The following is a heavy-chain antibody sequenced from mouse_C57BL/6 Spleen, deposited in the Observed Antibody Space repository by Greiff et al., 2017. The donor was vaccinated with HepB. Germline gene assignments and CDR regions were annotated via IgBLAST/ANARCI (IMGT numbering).Heavy chain of an antibody. Sequence: EVQLQQSGAELVMPGASVKLSCKASGYTFTSYWMHWVKQRPEQGLEWIGWIDPENGDTEYASKFQGKATITADTSSNTAYLQLSSLTSEDTAVYYCTTRGSSQYYFDYWGQGTTLTVSS. D-gene: IGHD1-1*01. CDR3: TTRGSSQYYFDY. J-gene: IGHJ2*01. CDR2: IDPENGDT. V-gene: IGHV14-4*01. CDR1: GYTFTSYW.